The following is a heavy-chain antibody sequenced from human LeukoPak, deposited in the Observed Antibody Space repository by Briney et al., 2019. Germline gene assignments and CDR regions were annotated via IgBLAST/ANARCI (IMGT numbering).Heavy chain of an antibody. J-gene: IGHJ4*02. CDR3: ARAGYSYGPTYYDY. V-gene: IGHV4-39*07. Sequence: SETLSLTCTVSGGSISSSSYHWGWIPPPPGKGLEWIGSIYYSGSTYYNPSLKSRVTISVDTSKNQFSLKLSSVTAADTAVYYCARAGYSYGPTYYDYWGQGTLVTVSS. CDR1: GGSISSSSYH. CDR2: IYYSGST. D-gene: IGHD5-18*01.